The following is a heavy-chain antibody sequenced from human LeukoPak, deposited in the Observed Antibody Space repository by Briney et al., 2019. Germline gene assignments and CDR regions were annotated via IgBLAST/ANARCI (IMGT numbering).Heavy chain of an antibody. V-gene: IGHV4-59*08. CDR2: ISYTGRT. J-gene: IGHJ4*02. D-gene: IGHD2-2*01. Sequence: SETLSLTCSVSGASINSHYWSWIRQPPGKGLEWIGYISYTGRTSYNPSLTSRLTISGDASKNQFSLSLTSVTAADTAVYYCSRLRSNSWSSYYFDYWGQGAHVAVSP. CDR3: SRLRSNSWSSYYFDY. CDR1: GASINSHY.